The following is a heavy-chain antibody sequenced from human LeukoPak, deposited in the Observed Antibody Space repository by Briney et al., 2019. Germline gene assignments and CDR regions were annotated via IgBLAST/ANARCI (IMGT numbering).Heavy chain of an antibody. CDR3: ARMYSSGYYYLDY. CDR2: MNPNSGNT. CDR1: GYTFTSYD. Sequence: ASVKVSCRASGYTFTSYDINWVRQATGQGLEWMGWMNPNSGNTGYAQKFQGRVTMTRNTSISTAYMELSSLRSEDTAVYYCARMYSSGYYYLDYWGQGTLVTVSS. V-gene: IGHV1-8*01. D-gene: IGHD3-22*01. J-gene: IGHJ4*02.